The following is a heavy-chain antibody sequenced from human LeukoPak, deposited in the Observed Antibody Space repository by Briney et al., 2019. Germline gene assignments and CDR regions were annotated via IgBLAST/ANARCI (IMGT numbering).Heavy chain of an antibody. Sequence: GGSLRLSCAASGFMFSSYAMGWVRQAPGKGLEWVSGISGSGDTTYYADSVKGRFSISRDNYRNTVYLQVNNLRAEDTAVYYCAKDLHGEVPDYFDSWGKGTLVTVSS. D-gene: IGHD3-3*01. V-gene: IGHV3-23*01. CDR1: GFMFSSYA. CDR2: ISGSGDTT. J-gene: IGHJ4*02. CDR3: AKDLHGEVPDYFDS.